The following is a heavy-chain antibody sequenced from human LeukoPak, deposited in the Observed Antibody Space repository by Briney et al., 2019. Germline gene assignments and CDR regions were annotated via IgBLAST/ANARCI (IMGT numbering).Heavy chain of an antibody. CDR2: ISSSGSTI. D-gene: IGHD6-19*01. J-gene: IGHJ4*02. V-gene: IGHV3-48*03. CDR1: GFTFSSYE. Sequence: GSLRLSCAASGFTFSSYEMNWVRQAPGKGLEWVSYISSSGSTIYYADSVKGRFTISRDNAKNSLYLQMNSLGAEDTAVYYCATQYSSDSFDYWGQGTLVAVSS. CDR3: ATQYSSDSFDY.